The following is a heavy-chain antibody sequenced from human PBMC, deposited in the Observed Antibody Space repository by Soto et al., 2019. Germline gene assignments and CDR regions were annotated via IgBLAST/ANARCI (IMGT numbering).Heavy chain of an antibody. CDR3: AASSVKMVYAIRDTAMVTTLDY. D-gene: IGHD5-18*01. V-gene: IGHV1-58*01. CDR1: GFTFTSSA. CDR2: IVVGSGNT. J-gene: IGHJ4*02. Sequence: ASVKVSCKASGFTFTSSAVQWVRQARGQRLEWIGWIVVGSGNTNYAQKFQERVTITRDMSTSTAYMELSSLRSEDTAVYYCAASSVKMVYAIRDTAMVTTLDYWGQGTLVTVSS.